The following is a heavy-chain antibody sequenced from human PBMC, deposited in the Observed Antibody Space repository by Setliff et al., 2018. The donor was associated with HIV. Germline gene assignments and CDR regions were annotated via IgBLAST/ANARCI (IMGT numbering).Heavy chain of an antibody. V-gene: IGHV4-59*11. CDR3: ARAVHSPSIYYYPFDY. J-gene: IGHJ4*02. CDR1: GGSISSHY. D-gene: IGHD3-22*01. CDR2: IYYSGST. Sequence: KPSETLSLTCTVSGGSISSHYWGWIRQPPGKGLEWIGYIYYSGSTNYNPSLKSRVTISVDKSKNQFSLKVSSVTAADTAVYYCARAVHSPSIYYYPFDYWGQGTLVTVSS.